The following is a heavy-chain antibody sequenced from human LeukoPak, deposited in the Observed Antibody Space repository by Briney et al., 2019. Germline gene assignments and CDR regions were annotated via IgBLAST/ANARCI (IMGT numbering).Heavy chain of an antibody. CDR3: ARDLGYYYDSSGYFDY. D-gene: IGHD3-22*01. Sequence: PGGSLRLSCAASGFTFSSYAMHWVRQAPGKGLEWVAVISYDGSNKYYADSVKGRFTISRDNSKNTLYLQMNSLRAEDTAVYYCARDLGYYYDSSGYFDYWGQGTLVTVSS. J-gene: IGHJ4*02. CDR2: ISYDGSNK. CDR1: GFTFSSYA. V-gene: IGHV3-30-3*01.